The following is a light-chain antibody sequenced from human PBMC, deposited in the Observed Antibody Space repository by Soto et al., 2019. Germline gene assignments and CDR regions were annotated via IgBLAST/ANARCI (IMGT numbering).Light chain of an antibody. V-gene: IGKV3-15*01. J-gene: IGKJ1*01. Sequence: EIVMTQSPATLSVSPGERATLSCRASQSVSSNLAWYQQKPGQAPRLLIYGASTRATGIPARFSGSGSGTEFTLTISSLQSEDCAVYYCQQYNNWPQRTFGQGTKVEI. CDR2: GAS. CDR3: QQYNNWPQRT. CDR1: QSVSSN.